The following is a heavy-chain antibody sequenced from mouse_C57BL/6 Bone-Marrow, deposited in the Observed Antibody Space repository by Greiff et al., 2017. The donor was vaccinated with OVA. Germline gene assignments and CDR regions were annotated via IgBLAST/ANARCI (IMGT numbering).Heavy chain of an antibody. CDR1: GYTFTSYW. CDR3: ARGRTYYGSSYVGY. Sequence: VQLQQSGAELVKPGASVKLSCKASGYTFTSYWMHWVKQRPGQGLEWIGMIHPNSGSTNYNEKFKSKATLTVDKSSSTAYMQLISLTSEDSAVYYCARGRTYYGSSYVGYWGQGTTLTVSS. CDR2: IHPNSGST. D-gene: IGHD1-1*01. J-gene: IGHJ2*01. V-gene: IGHV1-64*01.